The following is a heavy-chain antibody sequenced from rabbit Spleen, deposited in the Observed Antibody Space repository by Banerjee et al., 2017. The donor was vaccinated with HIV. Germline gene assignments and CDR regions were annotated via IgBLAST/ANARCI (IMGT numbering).Heavy chain of an antibody. Sequence: QSLEESGGDLVKPGASLTLTCTASRFSFSSTYYFCWVRQAPGKGLEWIACLHIFDYSAWYASWAKGRFTISRTSSTTVDLQLNSLTAADTATYFCARDPGDAGNLWGPGTLVTVS. J-gene: IGHJ4*01. CDR2: LHIFDYSA. V-gene: IGHV1S40*01. CDR1: RFSFSSTYY. CDR3: ARDPGDAGNL. D-gene: IGHD4-2*01.